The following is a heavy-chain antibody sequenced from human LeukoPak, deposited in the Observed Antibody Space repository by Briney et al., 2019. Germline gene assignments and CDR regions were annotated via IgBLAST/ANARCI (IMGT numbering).Heavy chain of an antibody. V-gene: IGHV4-30-4*01. Sequence: SQTLSLTCTVSGGSISSGDYYWSWIRQPPGKGLEWIGYIYYSGSTYYNPSLKSRVTISVDTSKNQFSLKLSSVTAADTAVYYCARAYADRYYYGMDVWGQGTTVTVSS. D-gene: IGHD1-14*01. CDR3: ARAYADRYYYGMDV. CDR1: GGSISSGDYY. CDR2: IYYSGST. J-gene: IGHJ6*02.